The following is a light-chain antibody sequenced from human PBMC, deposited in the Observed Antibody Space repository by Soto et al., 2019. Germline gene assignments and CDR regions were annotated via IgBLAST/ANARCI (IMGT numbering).Light chain of an antibody. V-gene: IGKV3-15*01. CDR3: QQYNNWLIT. CDR2: GAS. CDR1: QSVSSN. J-gene: IGKJ5*01. Sequence: EIVMTQSPATLSVSPGERATLSCRASQSVSSNLAWYQQKLGQAPTLLIYGASTRATVIPDSFSGSGSGTEFTITIISLQSEDFAVYYWQQYNNWLITFGQGTRLEIK.